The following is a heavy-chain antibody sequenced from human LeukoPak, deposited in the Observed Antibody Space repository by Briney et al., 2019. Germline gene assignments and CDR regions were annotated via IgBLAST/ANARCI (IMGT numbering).Heavy chain of an antibody. V-gene: IGHV5-51*01. CDR1: GYSFTTYW. D-gene: IGHD6-6*01. J-gene: IGHJ5*02. CDR3: ARIKDECSTSNPLDP. Sequence: GESLKISCKGSGYSFTTYWIGWVRQMPGKGLEWMGIIYPGDSDTRYSPSFQGQVTISADKSITTAYLQWSSLKASDTAMYYCARIKDECSTSNPLDPWGQGTLVTVSS. CDR2: IYPGDSDT.